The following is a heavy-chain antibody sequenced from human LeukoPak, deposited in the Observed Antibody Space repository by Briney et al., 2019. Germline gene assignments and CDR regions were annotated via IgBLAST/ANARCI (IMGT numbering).Heavy chain of an antibody. CDR2: IIPIFGTA. CDR3: ARDLWYCSSTSCRSFDYYYYGMDV. D-gene: IGHD2-2*01. V-gene: IGHV1-69*13. J-gene: IGHJ6*02. Sequence: GASVKVSCKASGGTFSSYAISWVRQAPGQGLEWMGGIIPIFGTANYAQKFQGRVTITADESTSTAYMELSRLRSDDTAVYYCARDLWYCSSTSCRSFDYYYYGMDVWGQGTTVTVSS. CDR1: GGTFSSYA.